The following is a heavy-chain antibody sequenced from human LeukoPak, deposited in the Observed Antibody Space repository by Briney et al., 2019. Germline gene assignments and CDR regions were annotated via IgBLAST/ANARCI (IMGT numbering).Heavy chain of an antibody. Sequence: GGSLRLSCAASGFTFSSFWMHWVRQVPGKGLVWVSHINTDGSTTNYADSVKGRFTISRDNAKNTLYLQMNSLRAEDTAVYYCAKPRSGSYDYWGQGMLVTVSS. CDR1: GFTFSSFW. V-gene: IGHV3-74*01. D-gene: IGHD1-26*01. CDR3: AKPRSGSYDY. CDR2: INTDGSTT. J-gene: IGHJ4*02.